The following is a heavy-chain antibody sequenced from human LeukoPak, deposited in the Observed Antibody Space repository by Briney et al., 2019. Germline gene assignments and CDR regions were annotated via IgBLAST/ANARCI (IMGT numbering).Heavy chain of an antibody. D-gene: IGHD2-15*01. Sequence: SETLSLTCAVYGGAFSGYYWTGIRQPPGKGLEWSGEINDSGSTNYNPSLKSRVTISVDTSKNQFSLKLSSVTAADTAVYYCARDSNCGGGTCYDSWGQGTLVTVSS. CDR1: GGAFSGYY. CDR2: INDSGST. CDR3: ARDSNCGGGTCYDS. J-gene: IGHJ4*02. V-gene: IGHV4-34*01.